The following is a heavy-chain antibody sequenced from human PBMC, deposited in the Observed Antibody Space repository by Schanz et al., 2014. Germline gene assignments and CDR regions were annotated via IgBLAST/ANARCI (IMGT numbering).Heavy chain of an antibody. V-gene: IGHV3-21*01. D-gene: IGHD2-21*02. CDR2: ISSRSSHI. CDR1: GFTASSHS. Sequence: EVQVVESGGGLVQPGGSLRLSCGVSGFTASSHSMNWVRQAPGKGLEWVSSISSRSSHIYYADSVKGRFTVSRDNAKNSVYLQMNGLRVEDTAVYYCVRERTNYGGNSYFFDHWGQGTLVTVSS. CDR3: VRERTNYGGNSYFFDH. J-gene: IGHJ4*02.